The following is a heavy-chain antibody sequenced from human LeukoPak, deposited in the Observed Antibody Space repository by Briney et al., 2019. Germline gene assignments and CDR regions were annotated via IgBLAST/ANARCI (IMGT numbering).Heavy chain of an antibody. CDR3: AIMHGYYDGSGYWVQ. V-gene: IGHV3-23*01. CDR2: ITPNADRT. CDR1: GFTSGSYG. J-gene: IGHJ1*01. Sequence: GGSLRLSCAASGFTSGSYGMSWVRQAPGKGLEWVSFITPNADRTSYADSVEGRFTISRDNPRNTLYMQMNSLRDEDTALYYCAIMHGYYDGSGYWVQWGQGTLVTVSS. D-gene: IGHD3-22*01.